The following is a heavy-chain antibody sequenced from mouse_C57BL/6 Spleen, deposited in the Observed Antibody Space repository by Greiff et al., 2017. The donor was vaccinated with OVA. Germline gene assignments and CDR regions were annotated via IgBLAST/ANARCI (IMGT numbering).Heavy chain of an antibody. Sequence: VKLMESGAELVRPGASVKLSCKASGYTFTDYYINWVKQRPGQGLEWIARIYPGSGNTYYNEKFKGKATLTAEKSSSTAYMQLSSLTSEDSAVYFCARGDSYFDYWGQGTTLPVSS. CDR2: IYPGSGNT. CDR1: GYTFTDYY. J-gene: IGHJ2*01. CDR3: ARGDSYFDY. V-gene: IGHV1-76*01.